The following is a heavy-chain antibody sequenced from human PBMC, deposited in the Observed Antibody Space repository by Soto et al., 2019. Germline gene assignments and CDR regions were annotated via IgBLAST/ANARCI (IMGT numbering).Heavy chain of an antibody. CDR2: IEYNGYS. CDR3: ARHGFGSLHGLVDV. CDR1: GGSITNYY. Sequence: QVQLQESGPGLVKPSETLSLTCTVSGGSITNYYCSWFRQPPGKGLEWIGYIEYNGYSAYNLSLKRRVTMSIATSKPHFSPMLEAVTAKDTAVYYCARHGFGSLHGLVDVWGQGTTVIVSS. D-gene: IGHD1-26*01. J-gene: IGHJ6*02. V-gene: IGHV4-59*08.